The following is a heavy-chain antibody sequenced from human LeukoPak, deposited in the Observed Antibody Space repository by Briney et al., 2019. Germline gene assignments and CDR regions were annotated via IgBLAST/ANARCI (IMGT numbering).Heavy chain of an antibody. CDR2: ISSSSSYI. CDR3: ARDRTVGATSSCFDY. Sequence: GGSLRLSCAASGFTFSSYSMNWVRQAPGKGLEWVSSISSSSSYIYYADSVKGRFTISRDNAKNSLYLQMNSLRAEDTAVYYCARDRTVGATSSCFDYWGQGTLVTVSS. J-gene: IGHJ4*02. D-gene: IGHD1-26*01. V-gene: IGHV3-21*01. CDR1: GFTFSSYS.